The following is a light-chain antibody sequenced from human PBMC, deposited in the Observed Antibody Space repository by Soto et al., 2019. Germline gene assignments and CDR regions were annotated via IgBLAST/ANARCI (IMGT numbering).Light chain of an antibody. CDR1: SSNIGSNY. V-gene: IGLV1-47*01. CDR3: AAWADSLSGPHVV. Sequence: QAVVTQPPSASGTPGQRVTISCSGSSSNIGSNYVYWYQQLPGTAPKLLIYRNNQRPSGVPDRFSGSKSGTSASLAISGLRSEDEADYYCAAWADSLSGPHVVFGGGTKLTVL. J-gene: IGLJ2*01. CDR2: RNN.